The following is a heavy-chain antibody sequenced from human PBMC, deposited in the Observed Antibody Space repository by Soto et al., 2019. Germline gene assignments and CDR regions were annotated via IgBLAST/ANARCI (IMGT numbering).Heavy chain of an antibody. CDR3: ARHPVDIVVVVAATGDY. CDR2: ISYDGSNK. J-gene: IGHJ4*02. V-gene: IGHV3-30-3*01. D-gene: IGHD2-15*01. Sequence: PGGSLRLSCAASGFTFSSYAMHGVRQDPGKGLEWVAVISYDGSNKYYADSVKGRFTISRDNSKNTLYLQMNSLRAEDTAVYYCARHPVDIVVVVAATGDYWGQGTLVTVSS. CDR1: GFTFSSYA.